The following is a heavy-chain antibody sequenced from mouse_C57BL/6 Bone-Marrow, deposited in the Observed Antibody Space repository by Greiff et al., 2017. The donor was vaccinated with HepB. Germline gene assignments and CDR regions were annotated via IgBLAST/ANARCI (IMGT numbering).Heavy chain of an antibody. CDR1: GFNIKDYY. CDR2: IDPEDGDT. D-gene: IGHD1-1*01. CDR3: TTITTVVPHFDY. Sequence: EVQLQQSGAELVRPGASVKLSCTASGFNIKDYYMHWVKQRPEQGLEWIGRIDPEDGDTEYAPKFQGKATMTADTSSNTAYLQLSSLTSEDTAVYYCTTITTVVPHFDYWGQGTTLTVSS. V-gene: IGHV14-1*01. J-gene: IGHJ2*01.